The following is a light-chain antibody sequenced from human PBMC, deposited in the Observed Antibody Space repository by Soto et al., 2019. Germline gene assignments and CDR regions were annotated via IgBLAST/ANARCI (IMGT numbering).Light chain of an antibody. J-gene: IGKJ5*01. CDR2: GVS. CDR1: QRLASSY. V-gene: IGKV3-20*01. CDR3: QQYADSPIT. Sequence: IELTQSPGTLSLSPRERASRCCRASQRLASSYLAWYQQKPGQAPRLLLYGVSSRATGIPDRFSGSGSGTDFTLAISRVEPEDFAVYFCQQYADSPITFGQGTRLEIK.